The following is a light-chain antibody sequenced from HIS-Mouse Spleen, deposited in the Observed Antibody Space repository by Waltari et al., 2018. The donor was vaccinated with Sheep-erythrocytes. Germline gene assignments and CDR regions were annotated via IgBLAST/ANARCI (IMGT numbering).Light chain of an antibody. J-gene: IGLJ3*02. V-gene: IGLV2-23*01. CDR2: EDS. CDR1: SRDVWGYYL. CDR3: YSYAGSSTPWV. Sequence: QSALTQPASVSGSPGQSSTISCTGTSRDVWGYYLVPWYQQHPGQAPKLLIYEDSKRPSGVSKSVAGSSSGNTASLTISGLQAEDEADYYCYSYAGSSTPWVFGGGTKLTVL.